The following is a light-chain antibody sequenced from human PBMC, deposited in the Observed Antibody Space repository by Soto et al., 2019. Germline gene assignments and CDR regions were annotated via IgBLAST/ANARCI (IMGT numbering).Light chain of an antibody. CDR1: QSISSW. J-gene: IGKJ1*01. V-gene: IGKV1-5*03. CDR2: KAS. Sequence: DIQMTQSPSTLSASVGDRVTITCRASQSISSWLAWYQQKPGKAPKLLIYKASSLESGVPSRFSGSGSGTESTLTISSLQPDDFATYYCQQYNSYWSWTFGQGTKVEIK. CDR3: QQYNSYWSWT.